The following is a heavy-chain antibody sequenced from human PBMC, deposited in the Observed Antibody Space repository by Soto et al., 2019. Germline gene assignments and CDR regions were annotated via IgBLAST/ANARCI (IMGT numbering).Heavy chain of an antibody. CDR2: IYQSGST. V-gene: IGHV4-4*02. J-gene: IGHJ5*02. Sequence: QVQLQESGPGLVKPSVTLSLTCAVSGGSISSSNWWSWVRQPPGKGLEWIGEIYQSGSTNYKPSLKRRVTISVDKSKNQFSLKLSSVTAADTAVYYCARDQGSSSPLSWFDPRGQGPLVTVSS. CDR3: ARDQGSSSPLSWFDP. CDR1: GGSISSSNW. D-gene: IGHD6-13*01.